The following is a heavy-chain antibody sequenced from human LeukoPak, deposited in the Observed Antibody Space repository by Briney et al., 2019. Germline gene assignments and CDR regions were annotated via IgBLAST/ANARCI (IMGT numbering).Heavy chain of an antibody. CDR2: IYPVDSDT. Sequence: GESLQISCQGSGYSFTSYWIAWVRQLPAKGREWMGIIYPVDSDTRYSPSFQGQVTISADKSISTAYLQWSSLKASDTAMYYCATLHLGGFDYWGQGCLVTVSS. CDR3: ATLHLGGFDY. CDR1: GYSFTSYW. V-gene: IGHV5-51*01. J-gene: IGHJ4*02.